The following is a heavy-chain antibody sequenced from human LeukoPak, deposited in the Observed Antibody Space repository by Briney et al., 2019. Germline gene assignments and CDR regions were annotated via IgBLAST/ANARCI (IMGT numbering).Heavy chain of an antibody. CDR2: IYYSGST. CDR3: ASSISGGSGSYYYYYYMDV. CDR1: GGSISSYY. J-gene: IGHJ6*03. D-gene: IGHD3-10*01. Sequence: SETLSLTCTVSGGSISSYYWSWIRQPPGKGLEWIGNIYYSGSTNYNPSLKSRVTISVDTSKNQFSLKLSSVTAADTAVYYCASSISGGSGSYYYYYYMDVWGKGTTVTVSS. V-gene: IGHV4-59*01.